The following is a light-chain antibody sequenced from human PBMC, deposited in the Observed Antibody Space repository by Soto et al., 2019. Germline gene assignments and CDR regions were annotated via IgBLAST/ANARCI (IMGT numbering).Light chain of an antibody. V-gene: IGLV2-14*03. Sequence: QSALTQPASVSGSPGQAITISFSGTSSDVGAFNYVSWYQQHPGKAPKLMIYDVSNRPSGVSNRFSGSKSGNTASLTISGLRAEDEADYYCNSYTSNTDVFGTGTKVTVL. J-gene: IGLJ1*01. CDR3: NSYTSNTDV. CDR2: DVS. CDR1: SSDVGAFNY.